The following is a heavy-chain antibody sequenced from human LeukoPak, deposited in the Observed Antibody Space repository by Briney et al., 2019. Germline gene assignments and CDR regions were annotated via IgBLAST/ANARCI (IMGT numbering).Heavy chain of an antibody. Sequence: PSQTLSLTCSVSGGSISSGNLYWSWIRQRPGKGLEWIGYIYYSGSTYYNTSLKSRVTISVDTSKNQLSLKLSSVTAADTAVYYCARDVGAYYYDSSGSYGGSFAIWGQGTMVTVSS. CDR3: ARDVGAYYYDSSGSYGGSFAI. CDR1: GGSISSGNLY. D-gene: IGHD3-22*01. J-gene: IGHJ3*02. CDR2: IYYSGST. V-gene: IGHV4-31*03.